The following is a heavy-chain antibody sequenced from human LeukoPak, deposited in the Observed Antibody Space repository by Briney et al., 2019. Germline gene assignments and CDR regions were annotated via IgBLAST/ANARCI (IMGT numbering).Heavy chain of an antibody. Sequence: SVKVSCKASGGTFSSYAISWVRQAPGQGLEWMGGIIPIFGTANYAQKFQGRVTITADEFTSTAYMELSSLRSEDTAMYYCARARMGYETIDYWGQGTLVTVSS. D-gene: IGHD2-2*01. CDR1: GGTFSSYA. CDR3: ARARMGYETIDY. V-gene: IGHV1-69*13. CDR2: IIPIFGTA. J-gene: IGHJ4*02.